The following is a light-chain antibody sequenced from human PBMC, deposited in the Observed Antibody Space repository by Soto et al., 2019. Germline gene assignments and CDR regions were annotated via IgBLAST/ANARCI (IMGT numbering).Light chain of an antibody. CDR3: SSYTGSSTIVV. Sequence: QSVLTQPASVSGSPGQSITISCTGTSSDIGGYYYVSWYQHHPGKAPKLIIYEVSNRPSGVSNRFSGSKSGNTASLTISGLQAEDEADYYCSSYTGSSTIVVFGGGTKVTVL. J-gene: IGLJ2*01. CDR1: SSDIGGYYY. CDR2: EVS. V-gene: IGLV2-14*01.